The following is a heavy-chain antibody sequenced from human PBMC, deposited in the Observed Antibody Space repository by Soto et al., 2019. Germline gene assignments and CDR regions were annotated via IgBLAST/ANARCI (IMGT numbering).Heavy chain of an antibody. V-gene: IGHV1-24*01. CDR1: GYTLTELS. D-gene: IGHD1-1*01. CDR3: ASSQLERRDY. J-gene: IGHJ4*02. Sequence: GASVKVSCKVSGYTLTELSMHWVRQAPGKGLEWMGGFDPEDGETIYAQKFQGRVTMTEDTSTDTAYMELNSLRAEDTAVYYCASSQLERRDYWGQGTLVTVSS. CDR2: FDPEDGET.